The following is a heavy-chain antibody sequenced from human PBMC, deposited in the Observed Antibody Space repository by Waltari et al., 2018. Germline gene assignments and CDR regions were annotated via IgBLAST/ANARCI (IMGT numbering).Heavy chain of an antibody. CDR1: GFTLSDFG. D-gene: IGHD6-13*01. CDR3: ARGFSSWGTFEY. Sequence: QVHLVESGGGVVQPGRSLRLFCAVSGFTLSDFGMHWVRQAPGKGLEWVAAMSYDGSNKHYVDSVKGRFTLSRDDSKNTLYLQMSSLTTEDTAVYYCARGFSSWGTFEYWGQGTLVTVSS. J-gene: IGHJ4*02. V-gene: IGHV3-30*04. CDR2: MSYDGSNK.